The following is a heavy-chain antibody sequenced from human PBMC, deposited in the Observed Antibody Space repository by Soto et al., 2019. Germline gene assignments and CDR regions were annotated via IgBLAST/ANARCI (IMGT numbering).Heavy chain of an antibody. CDR1: GYSFTVYW. Sequence: GESLKISCHASGYSFTVYWITWVRQMPGKGLELMATLDPSDSYVDYSPSFRGHVTFSVDRSITTVYLQWDSLKASDSAMSFCTRRASSSFYHFDFWGQVALVTVSS. CDR3: TRRASSSFYHFDF. D-gene: IGHD2-2*01. V-gene: IGHV5-10-1*01. J-gene: IGHJ4*02. CDR2: LDPSDSYV.